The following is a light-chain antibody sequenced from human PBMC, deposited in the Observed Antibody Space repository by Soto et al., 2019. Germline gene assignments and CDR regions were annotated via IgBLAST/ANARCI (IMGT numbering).Light chain of an antibody. Sequence: DIQMTPSPSSLSASVGDIVTITCRTSQSVSSWLAWYQQKPGKAPKLLIYAASSLQSGVPSSFSGSGSGTEFILTISSLQPDDFASYCCQHYGGMWTFGQGTKVDIK. CDR2: AAS. CDR3: QHYGGMWT. CDR1: QSVSSW. J-gene: IGKJ1*01. V-gene: IGKV1-5*01.